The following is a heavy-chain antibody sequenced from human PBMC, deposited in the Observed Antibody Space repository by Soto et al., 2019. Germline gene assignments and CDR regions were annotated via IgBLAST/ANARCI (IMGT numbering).Heavy chain of an antibody. J-gene: IGHJ3*02. D-gene: IGHD2-8*01. CDR2: ISGSGGST. CDR1: GFTFSSYA. CDR3: AKDTANGGGDFDI. Sequence: GGSLRLSCAASGFTFSSYAMSWVRQAPGKGLEWVSAISGSGGSTYYADSVKGRFTISRDNSKNTVYLQMNSLTAGDTAVYYCAKDTANGGGDFDICGQGTMVTVSS. V-gene: IGHV3-23*01.